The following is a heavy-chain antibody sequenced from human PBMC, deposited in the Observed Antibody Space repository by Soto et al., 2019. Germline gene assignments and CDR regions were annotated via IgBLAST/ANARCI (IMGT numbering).Heavy chain of an antibody. V-gene: IGHV3-23*01. J-gene: IGHJ6*03. CDR3: AKALYDFWSGYYPPYYYYYYYMDV. CDR1: GFTFSSYA. D-gene: IGHD3-3*01. CDR2: ISGSGGST. Sequence: PGGSLRLSCAASGFTFSSYAMSWVRQAPGKGLEWVSAISGSGGSTYYADSVKGRLTISRDNSKNTLYLQMNSLRAEDTAVYYCAKALYDFWSGYYPPYYYYYYYMDVWGKGTTVTVSS.